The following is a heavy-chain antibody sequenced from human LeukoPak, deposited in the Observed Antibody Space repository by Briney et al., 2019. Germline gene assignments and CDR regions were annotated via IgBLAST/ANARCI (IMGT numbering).Heavy chain of an antibody. CDR1: GFTFSSYA. Sequence: GGSLRLSCAASGFTFSSYAMSWVRQAPGKGLEWVSVFSGGDSSTYYAHSVKGRLTISRDNSKNTLYLQMNSLRVEDTAVYYCAKHRGSYGDFIFLDFWGQGTLVTVSS. J-gene: IGHJ4*02. CDR2: FSGGDSST. CDR3: AKHRGSYGDFIFLDF. D-gene: IGHD2-21*02. V-gene: IGHV3-23*01.